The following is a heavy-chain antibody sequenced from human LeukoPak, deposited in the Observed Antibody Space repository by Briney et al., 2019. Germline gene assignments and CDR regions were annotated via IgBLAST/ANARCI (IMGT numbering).Heavy chain of an antibody. CDR1: GFTFGSYT. J-gene: IGHJ4*02. D-gene: IGHD1-1*01. V-gene: IGHV3-23*01. CDR3: ANCGAQPIDY. Sequence: GGSLRLSCTGSGFTFGSYTMSWIRQAPGKGLEWVSGIYGSGDGRTFYADSVKGRFTISRDNSKNTLYLQMNSLRAEDTAVYYCANCGAQPIDYWGQGTLVTVSS. CDR2: IYGSGDGRT.